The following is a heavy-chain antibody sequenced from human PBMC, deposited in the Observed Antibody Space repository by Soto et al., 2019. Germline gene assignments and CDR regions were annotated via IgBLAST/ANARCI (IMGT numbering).Heavy chain of an antibody. V-gene: IGHV1-69*01. CDR2: IIPIFGTA. CDR1: GGTFSSYA. CDR3: TRETGYYSDVTGLQTTGYNWFDP. Sequence: QVQLVQSGAEVKKPGSSVKVSCKASGGTFSSYAISWVRQAPGQGLEWMGGIIPIFGTANYAQKFQGRVTITADESTSTAYMELSSLRSEDTAVYYCTRETGYYSDVTGLQTTGYNWFDPWGQGTLVAVSS. J-gene: IGHJ5*02. D-gene: IGHD3-22*01.